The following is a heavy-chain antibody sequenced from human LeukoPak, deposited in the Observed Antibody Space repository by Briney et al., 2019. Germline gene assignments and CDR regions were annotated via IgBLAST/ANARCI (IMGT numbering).Heavy chain of an antibody. Sequence: PLETLSLTCTVSGGSIRSYYWSWIRQPPGKGLEWIGYMYHSGSTNYNPSLKSRVTISLNTSKNQFSLKLSSVTAADTAVYYCARGDDSSRYYTFDYWGQGTLVTVSS. CDR3: ARGDDSSRYYTFDY. V-gene: IGHV4-59*01. CDR2: MYHSGST. D-gene: IGHD3-22*01. J-gene: IGHJ4*02. CDR1: GGSIRSYY.